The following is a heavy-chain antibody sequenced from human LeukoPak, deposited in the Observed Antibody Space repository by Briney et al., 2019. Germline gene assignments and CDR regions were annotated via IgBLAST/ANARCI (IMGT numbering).Heavy chain of an antibody. V-gene: IGHV1-69*13. Sequence: SVKVSCKASGGTFSSYAISWVRQAPGQGLEWMGGIIPIFGTANYAQKFQGRVTITADESTSTAYMELSSLRSEDTAVYYCARDPSSIAARRFDYWGQGTLVTVSS. CDR1: GGTFSSYA. J-gene: IGHJ4*02. CDR2: IIPIFGTA. D-gene: IGHD6-6*01. CDR3: ARDPSSIAARRFDY.